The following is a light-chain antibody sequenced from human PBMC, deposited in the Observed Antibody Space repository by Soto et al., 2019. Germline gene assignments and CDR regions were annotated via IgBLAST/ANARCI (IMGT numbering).Light chain of an antibody. CDR2: DAA. Sequence: EIVMTQSPATLSVSPGERATLSCRASQSVSSNVAWYQQKPGQAPRLLIYDAATRATGIPARFSGSGSGTEFTLTISSLQSEDFAVYYCQQYNIWPPWTFGQGTKVDIK. CDR3: QQYNIWPPWT. V-gene: IGKV3-15*01. CDR1: QSVSSN. J-gene: IGKJ1*01.